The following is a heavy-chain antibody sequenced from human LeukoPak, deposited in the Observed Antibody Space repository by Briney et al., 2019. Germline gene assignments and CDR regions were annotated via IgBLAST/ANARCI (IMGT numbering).Heavy chain of an antibody. Sequence: SQTLSLTCAVSGGSISSGGYYWSWIRQHPGTGLEWIGYIYYSGSTYYNPSLKSRVTISVDTSKNQFSLKLSSVTAADTAVYYCARDDRQQLVYDYWGQGTLVTVSS. CDR2: IYYSGST. D-gene: IGHD6-13*01. CDR1: GGSISSGGYY. CDR3: ARDDRQQLVYDY. V-gene: IGHV4-31*11. J-gene: IGHJ4*02.